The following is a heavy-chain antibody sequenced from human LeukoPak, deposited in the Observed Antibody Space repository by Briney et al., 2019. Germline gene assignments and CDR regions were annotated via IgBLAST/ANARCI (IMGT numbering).Heavy chain of an antibody. Sequence: GGSLRLSCAASGLTFSSYAMHWARKAPGKGLEWVAVISYDGSNKYYADSVKGRFTISRDNSKNTLYLQMNSLRAEDTSVYDCARDPFMTTVTLNYWGQGTLVTVSS. J-gene: IGHJ4*02. CDR3: ARDPFMTTVTLNY. CDR2: ISYDGSNK. D-gene: IGHD4-17*01. CDR1: GLTFSSYA. V-gene: IGHV3-30*04.